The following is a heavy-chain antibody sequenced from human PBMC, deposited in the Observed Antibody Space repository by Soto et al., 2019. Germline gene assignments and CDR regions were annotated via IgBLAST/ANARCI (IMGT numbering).Heavy chain of an antibody. D-gene: IGHD3-10*01. J-gene: IGHJ4*02. V-gene: IGHV4-30-2*01. CDR2: IYHSGST. CDR3: ARVSGSGSYPLDY. Sequence: PSGTLSLTCAVSGGSISSGGYSWSWIRQPPGKGLEWIGYIYHSGSTYYDPSLKSRVTISVDRSKNQFSLKLSSVTAADTAVYYCARVSGSGSYPLDYWGQGTLVTVSS. CDR1: GGSISSGGYS.